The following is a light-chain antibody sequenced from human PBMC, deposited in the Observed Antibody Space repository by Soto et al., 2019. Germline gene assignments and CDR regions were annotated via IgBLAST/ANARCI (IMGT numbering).Light chain of an antibody. CDR1: NSNIGSKY. V-gene: IGLV1-47*01. CDR3: AAWDNSLVGGPA. CDR2: RNN. Sequence: QSVLTQPPSASGTPGQRVTISCSGSNSNIGSKYVYWYQQLPGTALKLLLYRNNQRPSGVPDRCSGSKSGTSASLAISGLRSEDESDYYCAAWDNSLVGGPAFGGGTKLTVL. J-gene: IGLJ2*01.